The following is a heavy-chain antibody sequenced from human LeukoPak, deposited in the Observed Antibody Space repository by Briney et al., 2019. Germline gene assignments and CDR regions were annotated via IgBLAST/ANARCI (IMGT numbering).Heavy chain of an antibody. D-gene: IGHD3-10*01. V-gene: IGHV3-48*02. J-gene: IGHJ6*02. CDR3: ARDQRITMVRGVPFYYYYGMDV. CDR1: EFTFSSYS. Sequence: SGGSLRLSCAASEFTFSSYSMNWVRQAPGKGLEWVSYISSSSSTIYYADSVKGRFTISRDNAKNSLYLQMNSLRDEDTAVYYCARDQRITMVRGVPFYYYYGMDVWGQGTTVTVSS. CDR2: ISSSSSTI.